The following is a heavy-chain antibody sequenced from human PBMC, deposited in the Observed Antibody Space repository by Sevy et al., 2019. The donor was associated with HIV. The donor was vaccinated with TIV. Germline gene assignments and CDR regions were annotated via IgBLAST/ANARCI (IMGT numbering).Heavy chain of an antibody. Sequence: GGSLRLSCTASGFTFSNFGMHWVRQVPDKGLEWVTFIRYDGSDKYSAASVKGRFTISRDDSKNTLYLQMDSLRAEDTAIYYCAKDLAGPGRRYFDYWGQGTLVTVSS. CDR1: GFTFSNFG. J-gene: IGHJ4*02. CDR3: AKDLAGPGRRYFDY. D-gene: IGHD6-13*01. CDR2: IRYDGSDK. V-gene: IGHV3-30*02.